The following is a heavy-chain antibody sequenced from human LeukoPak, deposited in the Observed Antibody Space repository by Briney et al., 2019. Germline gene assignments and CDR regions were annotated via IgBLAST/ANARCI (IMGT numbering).Heavy chain of an antibody. D-gene: IGHD3-22*01. J-gene: IGHJ4*02. CDR2: IKQDGSVK. CDR1: GFTFSIYW. V-gene: IGHV3-7*01. Sequence: PGGSLRLSCAASGFTFSIYWMSWVRQAPGKGLEWVANIKQDGSVKYYVDSVKGRFTISRDKAKNSLYLQMNSLRAEDTAVYYCARDRSNYYDSRLDYWGQGTLVTVSS. CDR3: ARDRSNYYDSRLDY.